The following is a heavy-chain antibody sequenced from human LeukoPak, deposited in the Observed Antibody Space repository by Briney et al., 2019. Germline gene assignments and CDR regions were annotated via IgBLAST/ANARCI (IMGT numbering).Heavy chain of an antibody. J-gene: IGHJ4*02. V-gene: IGHV3-48*01. CDR2: ISGSSGTR. Sequence: GGSLRLSCAASGFTFSSYSMNWVRQAPWKGLEWVSYISGSSGTRYYADSVKGRFTISRDNAKNSLYLQMNSLRAEDTAVYYCARAPYTSGWYRGDNDYWGQGTLVTVSS. D-gene: IGHD6-19*01. CDR3: ARAPYTSGWYRGDNDY. CDR1: GFTFSSYS.